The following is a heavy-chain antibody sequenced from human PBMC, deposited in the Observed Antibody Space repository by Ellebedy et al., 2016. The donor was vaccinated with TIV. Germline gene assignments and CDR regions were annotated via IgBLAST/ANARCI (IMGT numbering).Heavy chain of an antibody. CDR2: ISYSGST. D-gene: IGHD3-3*01. V-gene: IGHV4-59*01. J-gene: IGHJ5*02. Sequence: MPSETLSLTCTVSGGSISDYYWNWIRQSPGKGLEWIACISYSGSTNYNPSLRSRVTISLDTSKKQFSLRLASVTAADMAIYYCARSLSLGGYYAWFDPWGQGTLVTVSS. CDR1: GGSISDYY. CDR3: ARSLSLGGYYAWFDP.